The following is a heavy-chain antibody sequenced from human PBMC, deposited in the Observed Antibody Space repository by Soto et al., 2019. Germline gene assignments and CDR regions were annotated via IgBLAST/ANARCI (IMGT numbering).Heavy chain of an antibody. D-gene: IGHD6-13*01. CDR1: GYTFTSSA. V-gene: IGHV1-3*01. Sequence: ASGRVSCKASGYTFTSSAMHWVRQAPGQRLEWMGWINPGNGNTKYSQKFQGRVTITRDTSASTAYMELSSLRSEDTAVYYCAREGLAAAGAIDPWGQGTLVNVS. CDR2: INPGNGNT. J-gene: IGHJ5*02. CDR3: AREGLAAAGAIDP.